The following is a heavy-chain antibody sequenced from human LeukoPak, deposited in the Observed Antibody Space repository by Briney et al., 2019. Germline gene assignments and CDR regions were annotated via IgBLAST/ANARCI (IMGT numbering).Heavy chain of an antibody. CDR2: IWYDGGNK. V-gene: IGHV3-33*01. D-gene: IGHD2-15*01. CDR3: ARGQYSPDY. CDR1: GFTFSTYG. J-gene: IGHJ4*02. Sequence: GRSLRLSCAASGFTFSTYGMHWVRQAPGKGLEWVAVIWYDGGNKYYSDSVKGRFTISRDNSKDTVSLQMNSLRAEDTAVYYCARGQYSPDYWGQGTVVTVSS.